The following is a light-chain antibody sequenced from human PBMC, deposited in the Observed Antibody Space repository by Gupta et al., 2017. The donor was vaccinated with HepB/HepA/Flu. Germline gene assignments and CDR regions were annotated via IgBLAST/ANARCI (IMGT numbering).Light chain of an antibody. CDR3: QQYSSTPRT. CDR2: WAS. Sequence: DIVMTQSPDSLTVSLGERATINCKSSQSVLYSSNNKNYLAWYQQKPGQPPRLVIYWASTRESGVPDRFSGRGSGTDFTLTISSLQAEDVAVYYCQQYSSTPRTFGQGTKVEIK. J-gene: IGKJ1*01. V-gene: IGKV4-1*01. CDR1: QSVLYSSNNKNY.